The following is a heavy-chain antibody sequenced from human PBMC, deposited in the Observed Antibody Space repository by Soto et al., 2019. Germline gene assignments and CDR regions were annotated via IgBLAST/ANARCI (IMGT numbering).Heavy chain of an antibody. CDR3: ARDLGDYFDY. CDR1: GYTFSSYG. V-gene: IGHV1-18*01. J-gene: IGHJ4*02. Sequence: QVQLVQSGAGVKKPGASVKVSCKASGYTFSSYGISWVRQAPGQRLEWMGWIFAYNGNTNYTQKLQGRVIMTTDTSTSTAYMELRSLRSDDTAVYYCARDLGDYFDYWGPGTLVTVSS. CDR2: IFAYNGNT. D-gene: IGHD4-17*01.